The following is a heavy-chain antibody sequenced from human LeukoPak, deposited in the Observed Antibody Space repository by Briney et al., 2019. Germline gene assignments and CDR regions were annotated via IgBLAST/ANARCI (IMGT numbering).Heavy chain of an antibody. Sequence: ASVKGSCKASGEDFTKYAVQWVRQAPGQRLEWRGGIDAGNGRTKYSQDFQGRVTISRDTSASIAYMELSSLRSDDMAVYYCARGIWSTTLTAYYLDSWGQGTLVTVSS. CDR1: GEDFTKYA. CDR3: ARGIWSTTLTAYYLDS. D-gene: IGHD2-21*02. V-gene: IGHV1-3*03. CDR2: IDAGNGRT. J-gene: IGHJ4*02.